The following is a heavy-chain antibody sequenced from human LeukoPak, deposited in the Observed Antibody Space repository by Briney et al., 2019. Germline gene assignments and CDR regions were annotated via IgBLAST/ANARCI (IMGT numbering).Heavy chain of an antibody. J-gene: IGHJ4*02. D-gene: IGHD1-26*01. Sequence: GASVKVSCKVSGYTLTELSMHWVRQAPGKGLEWMGGFDPEGGETIYAQKFQGRVTMTEDTSTDTAYMELSSLRSEDTAVYYCATLWTLVGATHLPPYYFDYWGQGTLVTVSS. CDR1: GYTLTELS. CDR3: ATLWTLVGATHLPPYYFDY. V-gene: IGHV1-24*01. CDR2: FDPEGGET.